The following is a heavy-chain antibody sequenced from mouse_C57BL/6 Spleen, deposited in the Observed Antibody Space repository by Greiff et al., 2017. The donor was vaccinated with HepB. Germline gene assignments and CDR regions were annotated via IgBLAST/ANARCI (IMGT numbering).Heavy chain of an antibody. Sequence: QVQLKESGPGLVAPSQSLSITCTVSGFSLTSYGVHWVRQPPGKGLEWLVVIWSDGSTTYNSALKSRLSISKDNSKSQVFLKMNSLQTDDTAMYYCARGRLKFPCITTVVNAMDYWGQGTSVTVSS. D-gene: IGHD1-1*01. CDR3: ARGRLKFPCITTVVNAMDY. V-gene: IGHV2-6*03. J-gene: IGHJ4*01. CDR1: GFSLTSYG. CDR2: IWSDGST.